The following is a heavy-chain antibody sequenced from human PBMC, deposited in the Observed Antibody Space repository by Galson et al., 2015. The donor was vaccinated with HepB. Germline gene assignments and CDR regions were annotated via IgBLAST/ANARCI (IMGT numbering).Heavy chain of an antibody. CDR2: IIPIFGTA. J-gene: IGHJ6*02. D-gene: IGHD2-2*01. CDR3: ARDKGIVVVPAAKRPKTVRYGMDV. V-gene: IGHV1-69*13. Sequence: SVKVSCKASGGTFSSYAISWVRQAPGQGLEWMGGIIPIFGTANYAQKFQGRVTITADESTSTAYMELSSLRSEDTAVYYCARDKGIVVVPAAKRPKTVRYGMDVWGQGTTVTVSS. CDR1: GGTFSSYA.